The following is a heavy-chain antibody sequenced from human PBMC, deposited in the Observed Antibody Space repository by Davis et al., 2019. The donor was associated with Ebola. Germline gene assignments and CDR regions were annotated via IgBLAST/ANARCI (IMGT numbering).Heavy chain of an antibody. Sequence: SVKVSCKASGGTFSSYAISWVRQAPGQGLEWMGGIIPIFGTANYAQKFQGRVTITADKSTSTAYMELSSLRSEDTAVYYCARDKNWNYNLPYGMDVWGQGTTVTVSS. D-gene: IGHD1-7*01. CDR3: ARDKNWNYNLPYGMDV. CDR2: IIPIFGTA. V-gene: IGHV1-69*06. J-gene: IGHJ6*02. CDR1: GGTFSSYA.